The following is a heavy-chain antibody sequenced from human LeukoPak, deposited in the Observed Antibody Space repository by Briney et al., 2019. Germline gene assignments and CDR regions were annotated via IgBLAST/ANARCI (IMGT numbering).Heavy chain of an antibody. V-gene: IGHV3-9*01. CDR2: ISWNSGSI. CDR1: GFTFSSYA. J-gene: IGHJ4*02. D-gene: IGHD4-23*01. CDR3: AKDFDDYGGAIDY. Sequence: GGSLRLSCAASGFTFSSYAMHWVRQAPGKGLEWVSGISWNSGSIGYADSVKGRFTISRDNAKNSLYLQMNSLRAEDTALYYCAKDFDDYGGAIDYWGQGTLVTVSS.